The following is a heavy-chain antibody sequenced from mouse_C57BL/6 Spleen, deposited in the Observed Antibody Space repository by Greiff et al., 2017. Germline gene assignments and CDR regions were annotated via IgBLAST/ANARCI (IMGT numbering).Heavy chain of an antibody. Sequence: QLQESGPELVKPGASVKISCKASGYSFTDYNMNWVKQSNGKSLEWIGVIYPNYGTTSYNQKFKGKATLTVDQSSSTAYMQLNSLTSEDSAVYYCAREEGAYYSNYRYFDYWGQGTTLTVSS. CDR2: IYPNYGTT. V-gene: IGHV1-39*01. CDR1: GYSFTDYN. D-gene: IGHD2-5*01. J-gene: IGHJ2*01. CDR3: AREEGAYYSNYRYFDY.